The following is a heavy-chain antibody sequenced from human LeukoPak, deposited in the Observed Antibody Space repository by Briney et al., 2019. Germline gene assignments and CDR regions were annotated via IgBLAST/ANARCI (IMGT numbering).Heavy chain of an antibody. Sequence: GGSLRLSCTVSGFTVSINSMSWVRQAPGKGLEWVSFIYSGGNTHYSDSVKGRFTISRDNSKNTLYLQMNSLRAEDTAVYYCARRAPSWAAAAYFDYWGQGTLVTVSS. D-gene: IGHD6-13*01. CDR3: ARRAPSWAAAAYFDY. CDR1: GFTVSINS. CDR2: IYSGGNT. J-gene: IGHJ4*02. V-gene: IGHV3-53*01.